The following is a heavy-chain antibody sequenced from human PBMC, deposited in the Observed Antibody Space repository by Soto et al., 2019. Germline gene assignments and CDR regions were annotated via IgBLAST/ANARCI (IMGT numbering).Heavy chain of an antibody. CDR2: IFSNDEN. D-gene: IGHD6-19*01. Sequence: QVTLKESGPVLGKPTDTLTLTCTVSWFSLSNAGMGVSWIRQPPGKALEWLAHIFSNDENSYSTSLNSRLTISKDTSKSQVVLTMTNMDHVDTATYSCARIGYSSGWYHLWGQGTLVTVSS. CDR3: ARIGYSSGWYHL. J-gene: IGHJ5*02. V-gene: IGHV2-26*01. CDR1: WFSLSNAGMG.